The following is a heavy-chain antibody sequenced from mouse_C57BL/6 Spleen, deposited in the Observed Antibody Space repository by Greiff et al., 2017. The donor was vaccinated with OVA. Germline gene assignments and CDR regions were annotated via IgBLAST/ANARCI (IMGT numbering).Heavy chain of an antibody. J-gene: IGHJ2*01. CDR3: AREGYDYGAY. CDR2: ISYDGSN. V-gene: IGHV3-6*01. CDR1: GYSITSGYY. D-gene: IGHD2-4*01. Sequence: EVKLMESGPGLVKPSQSLSLTCSVTGYSITSGYYWNWIRQFPGNKLEWMGYISYDGSNNYNPSLKNRISITRDTSKNQFFLKLNSVTTEDTATYYCAREGYDYGAYWGQGTTLTVSS.